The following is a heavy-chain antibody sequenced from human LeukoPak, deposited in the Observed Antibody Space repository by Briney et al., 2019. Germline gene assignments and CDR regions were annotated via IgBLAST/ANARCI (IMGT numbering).Heavy chain of an antibody. J-gene: IGHJ4*02. CDR1: GSTFSNFA. D-gene: IGHD6-19*01. Sequence: GGSLRLSCAASGSTFSNFAMNWVRQAPGKGLEWVSTISGSGGSTYYADSVKGRFTISRDNSKNTLYLQMNSLRAEDTAVYYCAKMVHTEQWLVPFDYWGQGTLVTVSS. CDR3: AKMVHTEQWLVPFDY. CDR2: ISGSGGST. V-gene: IGHV3-23*01.